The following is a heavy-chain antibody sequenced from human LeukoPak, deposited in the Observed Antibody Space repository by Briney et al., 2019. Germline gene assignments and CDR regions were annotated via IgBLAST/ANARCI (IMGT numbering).Heavy chain of an antibody. CDR2: IFYSGST. D-gene: IGHD2-15*01. CDR1: GGSVSSNSYY. Sequence: SETLSLTCTVSGGSVSSNSYYWSWIRQPPGKGLEWFGYIFYSGSTNYNPSLKSRVTISLDTSKNQFFLKLSSVTAADTAVYYCTRDRCSGGNCYSGYYYGVDVWGQGTTVTVSS. V-gene: IGHV4-61*01. J-gene: IGHJ6*02. CDR3: TRDRCSGGNCYSGYYYGVDV.